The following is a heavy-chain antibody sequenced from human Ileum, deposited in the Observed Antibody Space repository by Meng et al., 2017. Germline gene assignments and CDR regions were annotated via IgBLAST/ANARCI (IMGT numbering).Heavy chain of an antibody. D-gene: IGHD3-16*01. CDR3: AKDGGFGFTDFDY. J-gene: IGHJ4*02. V-gene: IGHV3-30*07. CDR1: GSTVVHSA. CDR2: LLRAGNRQ. Sequence: VEFVGSVAQTGRYLGLLFTAVGSTVVHSAMPWSGQAAGKGLEWVEVLLRAGNRQYNADSVKGRFTISRDTSKNTLSLQMNSLRADDTAVYYCAKDGGFGFTDFDYWGQGTLVTVSS.